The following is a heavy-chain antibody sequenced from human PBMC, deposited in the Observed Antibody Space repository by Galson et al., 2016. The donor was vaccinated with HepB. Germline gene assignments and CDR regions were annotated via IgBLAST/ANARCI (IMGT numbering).Heavy chain of an antibody. CDR2: VWFDGYTK. CDR1: GIPFSISG. J-gene: IGHJ3*01. CDR3: ARDLGVRGYGREPRDAYDL. V-gene: IGHV3-33*01. D-gene: IGHD3-10*01. Sequence: SLRLSCAASGIPFSISGMHWVRQAPGKGLEWVAVVWFDGYTKFYADSVRGRFTVSRDSSRDTVDLQMNNLRAEDTAMYFCARDLGVRGYGREPRDAYDLWGQGTMCSVSS.